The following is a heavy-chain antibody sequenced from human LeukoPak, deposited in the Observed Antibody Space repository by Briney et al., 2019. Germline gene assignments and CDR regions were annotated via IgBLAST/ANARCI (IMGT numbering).Heavy chain of an antibody. CDR2: ITSGHST. CDR1: RFTFSNYA. CDR3: AKDYPECTGTTCSGEASFDY. J-gene: IGHJ4*02. D-gene: IGHD2-2*01. V-gene: IGHV3-23*01. Sequence: GGSLRLSCAASRFTFSNYAMSWVRQAAGKGLEWVSGITSGHSTFYADSVKGRFTISRDNSKNTVYLQMNSLRAEDTAVYYCAKDYPECTGTTCSGEASFDYWGQGTLVTVSS.